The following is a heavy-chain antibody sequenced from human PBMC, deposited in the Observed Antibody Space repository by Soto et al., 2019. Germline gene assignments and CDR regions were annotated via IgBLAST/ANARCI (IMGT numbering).Heavy chain of an antibody. D-gene: IGHD7-27*01. CDR3: ARAILTVDYYYGMDV. CDR2: INHSGST. J-gene: IGHJ6*02. CDR1: GGSFSGYY. V-gene: IGHV4-34*01. Sequence: SETLSLTCAVYGGSFSGYYWSWIRQPPGKGLEWIGEINHSGSTNYNPSLKSRVTISVDTSKNQFSLKLSSVTAADTAVYYCARAILTVDYYYGMDVWGQGTTVTVSS.